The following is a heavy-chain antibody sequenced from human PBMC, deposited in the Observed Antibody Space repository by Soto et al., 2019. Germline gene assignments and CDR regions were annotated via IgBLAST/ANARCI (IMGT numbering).Heavy chain of an antibody. CDR2: INAGNGNT. D-gene: IGHD3-3*01. V-gene: IGHV1-3*01. CDR1: GYTFTSYA. Sequence: ASVKVSCKASGYTFTSYAMHWVRQAPGQRLEWMGWINAGNGNTKYSQKFQGRVTSTRDTSASTAYMELSSLRSEDTAVYFCARGPTAKAIFGVGNSFDPWGQGTLVTVSS. CDR3: ARGPTAKAIFGVGNSFDP. J-gene: IGHJ5*02.